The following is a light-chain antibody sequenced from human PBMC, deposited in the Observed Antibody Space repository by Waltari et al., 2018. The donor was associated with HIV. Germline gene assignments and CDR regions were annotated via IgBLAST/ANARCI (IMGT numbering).Light chain of an antibody. J-gene: IGLJ2*01. Sequence: QSALTQPAYVSGSPGQSITLSCTGTSSDVGGYNSVSWYQQHPGKAPKLMIYEVSNRPSGVSNRFSGSKSGNTASLTISGLQAEDEADYYCSSYTSSSNVVFGGGTKLTVL. V-gene: IGLV2-14*01. CDR3: SSYTSSSNVV. CDR1: SSDVGGYNS. CDR2: EVS.